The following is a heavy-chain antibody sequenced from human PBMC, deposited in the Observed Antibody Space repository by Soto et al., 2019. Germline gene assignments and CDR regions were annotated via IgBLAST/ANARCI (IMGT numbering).Heavy chain of an antibody. CDR2: LNPRSGGT. D-gene: IGHD6-13*01. CDR3: ANGSALSSSWTRAETFFEP. Sequence: AASVNVSCKASGYTFTTYYIHWVRQAPGQGLEWLGMLNPRSGGTNYAQKFQGRVTMTRDTSTSTVYMELRSLRSDDTAVFYCANGSALSSSWTRAETFFEPWGQGTLVTVSS. V-gene: IGHV1-46*01. J-gene: IGHJ5*02. CDR1: GYTFTTYY.